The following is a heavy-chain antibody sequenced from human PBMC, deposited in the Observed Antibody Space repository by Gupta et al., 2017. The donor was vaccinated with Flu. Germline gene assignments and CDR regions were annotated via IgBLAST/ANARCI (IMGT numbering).Heavy chain of an antibody. Sequence: EVQLLESGGGLVQPGGSLRLSCAASGFTFSTYAMSWVRKAPGKGLEGVSAISGSGASKYYADSGKGRFTISRDNAKNTLCLQMNRLRADETAVYYCAKDNRGIAAFLLNVGGQGTTVTVSS. D-gene: IGHD6-13*01. J-gene: IGHJ6*02. V-gene: IGHV3-23*01. CDR2: ISGSGASK. CDR3: AKDNRGIAAFLLNV. CDR1: GFTFSTYA.